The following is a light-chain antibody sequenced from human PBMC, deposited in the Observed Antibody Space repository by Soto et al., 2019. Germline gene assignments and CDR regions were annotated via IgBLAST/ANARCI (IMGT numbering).Light chain of an antibody. V-gene: IGKV4-1*01. J-gene: IGKJ1*01. Sequence: DIVMTQSLDSLAVSLGERATINCNSSHSVLYHANNKNYLSWYQQKTAKSPKLLIYWAFTRESGVHDRFSGSGSGIDFTLTISCLQAEDVAVYYCQQYYSTLWTFGQGTKVDIK. CDR1: HSVLYHANNKNY. CDR3: QQYYSTLWT. CDR2: WAF.